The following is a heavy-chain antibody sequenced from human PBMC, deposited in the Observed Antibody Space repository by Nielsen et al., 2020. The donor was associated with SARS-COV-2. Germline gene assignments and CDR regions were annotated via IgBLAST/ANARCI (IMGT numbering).Heavy chain of an antibody. Sequence: GGSLRLSCAASGFTFSRSWMSWVRQAPGKGLAWVANIKQDGSEKYYVDSVKGRFIISRDNAKNSLYLQMNSLRAEDTAVYYCARGLLVYPYAMDVWGQGTTVTISS. V-gene: IGHV3-7*03. D-gene: IGHD3-16*01. CDR1: GFTFSRSW. J-gene: IGHJ6*02. CDR2: IKQDGSEK. CDR3: ARGLLVYPYAMDV.